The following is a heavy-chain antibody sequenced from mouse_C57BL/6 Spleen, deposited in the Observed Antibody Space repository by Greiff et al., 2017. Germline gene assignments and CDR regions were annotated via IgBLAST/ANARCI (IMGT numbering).Heavy chain of an antibody. J-gene: IGHJ4*01. CDR1: GYTFTSYW. CDR3: ARSELLRYRDY. V-gene: IGHV1-61*01. Sequence: QVQLQQPGAELVRPGSSVKLSCKASGYTFTSYWMDWVKQRPGQGLEWIGNIYPSDSETHYNQKFKDKATLTVDKSSSTAYMQLSSLTSEDSAVYYCARSELLRYRDYWGQGTSVTVSS. CDR2: IYPSDSET. D-gene: IGHD1-1*01.